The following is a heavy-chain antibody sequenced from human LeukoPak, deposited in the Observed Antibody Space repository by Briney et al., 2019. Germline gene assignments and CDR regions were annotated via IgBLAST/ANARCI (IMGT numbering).Heavy chain of an antibody. CDR1: GFTFSGYW. Sequence: GGSLRLSCAASGFTFSGYWMSWVRQTPEKGLEWVANIKQDGYEKYYVGSVKGRFTISRGNAKNSLYLQMNSLRAEDTAVYYCARGGIVGATKRLVLDYWGQGTLVTVSS. V-gene: IGHV3-7*01. J-gene: IGHJ4*02. D-gene: IGHD1-26*01. CDR2: IKQDGYEK. CDR3: ARGGIVGATKRLVLDY.